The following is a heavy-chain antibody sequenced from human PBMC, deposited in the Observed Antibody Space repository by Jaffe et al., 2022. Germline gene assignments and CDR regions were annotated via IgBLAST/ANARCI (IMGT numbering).Heavy chain of an antibody. Sequence: QVQLVQSGAEVKKPGASVKVSCKASGYTFTGYYMHWVRQAPGQGLEWMGRINPNSGGTNYAQKFQGRVTMTRDTSISTAYMELSRLRSDDTAVYYCARDQVVPAATNWFDPWGQGTLVTVSS. CDR1: GYTFTGYY. V-gene: IGHV1-2*06. CDR2: INPNSGGT. J-gene: IGHJ5*02. D-gene: IGHD2-2*01. CDR3: ARDQVVPAATNWFDP.